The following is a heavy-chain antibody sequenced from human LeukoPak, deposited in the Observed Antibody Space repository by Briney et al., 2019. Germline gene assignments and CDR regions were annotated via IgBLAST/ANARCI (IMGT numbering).Heavy chain of an antibody. V-gene: IGHV4-34*01. J-gene: IGHJ5*02. CDR1: GGSFSGYY. CDR3: ARRLLWFGELLKGHNWFDP. D-gene: IGHD3-10*01. Sequence: SETLSLTCAVYGGSFSGYYWSWIRQPPGKGLEWSGEINHSGSTNYDPSLKSRVTISVDTSKNQFSLKLSSVTAADTAVYYCARRLLWFGELLKGHNWFDPWGQGTLVTVSS. CDR2: INHSGST.